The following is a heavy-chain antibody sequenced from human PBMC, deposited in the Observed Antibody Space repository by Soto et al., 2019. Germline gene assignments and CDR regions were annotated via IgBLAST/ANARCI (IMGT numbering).Heavy chain of an antibody. CDR1: GDSISSDYYY. J-gene: IGHJ4*02. V-gene: IGHV4-30-4*01. CDR2: ISSSGTT. Sequence: VQLHESGQGVVKPSQTLSLTCTVSGDSISSDYYYWSWIRQPPGKGLAWIGYISSSGTTSYNPSLQSRVLFSVVTSQKPCSVKLTSVTAADTAVYSCARSHDDSAYVFDFWGQGTLVTFSS. CDR3: ARSHDDSAYVFDF. D-gene: IGHD4-4*01.